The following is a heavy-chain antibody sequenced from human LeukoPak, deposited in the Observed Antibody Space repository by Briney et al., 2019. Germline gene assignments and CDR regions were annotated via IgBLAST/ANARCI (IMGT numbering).Heavy chain of an antibody. CDR1: GDSISRYY. D-gene: IGHD3-10*01. CDR2: IYNGGII. Sequence: SETLSLTCTVSGDSISRYYWSWIRQPAGKGLEWIGRIYNGGIITYNSSLKSRVTMSIDTSNNQFSLRLRFVTAADTAAYYCARDSGTTGEVKFDPWGQGTLVTVSS. J-gene: IGHJ5*02. V-gene: IGHV4-4*07. CDR3: ARDSGTTGEVKFDP.